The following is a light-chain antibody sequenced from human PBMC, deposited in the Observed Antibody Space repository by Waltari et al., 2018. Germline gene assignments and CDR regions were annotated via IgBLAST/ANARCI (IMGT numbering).Light chain of an antibody. CDR3: MQALQTPLT. CDR2: LGS. V-gene: IGKV2-28*01. CDR1: QSLLHSDGNHY. Sequence: DIVLTQSPLFLPVTPGEPASISCRSSQSLLHSDGNHYLDWYLQKPGQSPQLLIYLGSNRASGVPDRFSGSGSGTDFTLKISRVEAEDVGLYYCMQALQTPLTFGGGTKVEIK. J-gene: IGKJ4*01.